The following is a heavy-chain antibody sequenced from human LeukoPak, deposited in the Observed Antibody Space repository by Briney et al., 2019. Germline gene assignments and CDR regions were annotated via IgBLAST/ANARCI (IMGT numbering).Heavy chain of an antibody. D-gene: IGHD7-27*01. J-gene: IGHJ4*02. CDR3: ARAFRSGLGKDPLPSPFDY. V-gene: IGHV3-73*01. Sequence: GGSLRLSCAASGFTFSGSAMHWVRQASGKGLEWVGRIRSKANSYATAYAASVKGRFTISRDDSKNTAYLQMNSLKTEDTAVYYCARAFRSGLGKDPLPSPFDYWGQGTLVTVSS. CDR1: GFTFSGSA. CDR2: IRSKANSYAT.